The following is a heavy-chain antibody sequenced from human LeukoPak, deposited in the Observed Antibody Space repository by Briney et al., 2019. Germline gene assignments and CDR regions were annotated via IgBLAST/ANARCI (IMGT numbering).Heavy chain of an antibody. CDR3: ARANYDFWSGYPNWFDP. CDR2: IYYSGST. CDR1: GGPISSYY. J-gene: IGHJ5*02. D-gene: IGHD3-3*01. Sequence: SETLPLTCTVSGGPISSYYWSWIRQPPGKGLEWIGYIYYSGSTNYNPSLKSRVTISVDTSKNQFSLKLSSVTAADTAVYYCARANYDFWSGYPNWFDPWGQGTLVTVSS. V-gene: IGHV4-59*01.